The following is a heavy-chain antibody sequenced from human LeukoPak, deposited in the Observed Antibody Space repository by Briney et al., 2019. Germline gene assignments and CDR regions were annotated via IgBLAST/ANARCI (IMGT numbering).Heavy chain of an antibody. D-gene: IGHD2-15*01. CDR3: ARGGRYCSGGSCKYFDY. CDR1: GGSFSGYY. Sequence: SETLSLTCDVYGGSFSGYYWSWIRQPPGKVLEWIGEINHSGSTNYNPSLKSRVTISVDTSKNQFSLKLSSVTAADTAVYFCARGGRYCSGGSCKYFDYWGQVTLVTVSS. J-gene: IGHJ4*02. V-gene: IGHV4-34*01. CDR2: INHSGST.